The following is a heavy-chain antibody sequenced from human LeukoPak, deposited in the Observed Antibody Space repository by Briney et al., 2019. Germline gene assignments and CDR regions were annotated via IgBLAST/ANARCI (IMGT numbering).Heavy chain of an antibody. D-gene: IGHD6-13*01. V-gene: IGHV3-7*01. CDR2: MKYDGSEK. J-gene: IGHJ4*02. CDR1: GFTFSSYW. CDR3: ARDIAAAGLFFDY. Sequence: GGSLRLSCAASGFTFSSYWMSWVRQAPGKGLEWVANMKYDGSEKDYVDSVKGRFTISRDNAKNSLYLQMNSLRVEDTAVYYCARDIAAAGLFFDYWGQGTLVTVSS.